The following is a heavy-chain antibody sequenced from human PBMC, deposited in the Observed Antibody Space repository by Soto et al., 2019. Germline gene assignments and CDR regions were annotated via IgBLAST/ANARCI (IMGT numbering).Heavy chain of an antibody. D-gene: IGHD3-3*01. CDR2: INTNTGNP. Sequence: ASVKVSCKASGYTFTNFGISWVRQAPGQGLEWMGWINTNTGNPTYAQGFTGRFVFSLDTSVSTAYLQICSLKAEDTAVYYCARAKKYLSGNWFDPWGQGTLVTVSS. V-gene: IGHV7-4-1*01. CDR3: ARAKKYLSGNWFDP. CDR1: GYTFTNFG. J-gene: IGHJ5*02.